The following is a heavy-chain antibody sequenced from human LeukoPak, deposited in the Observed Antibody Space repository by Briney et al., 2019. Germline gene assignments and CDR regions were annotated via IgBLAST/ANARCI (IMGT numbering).Heavy chain of an antibody. Sequence: ASVKVSCKASGYTFTSYDITWVRQATGQGLEWMGWMNPNSGNTGYAQKFQGRVTMTRNTSISTAYMELSSLRSEDTAVYYCARAYRIALAARTLGYWGQGTLVTVSS. CDR1: GYTFTSYD. V-gene: IGHV1-8*01. J-gene: IGHJ4*02. CDR3: ARAYRIALAARTLGY. CDR2: MNPNSGNT. D-gene: IGHD6-19*01.